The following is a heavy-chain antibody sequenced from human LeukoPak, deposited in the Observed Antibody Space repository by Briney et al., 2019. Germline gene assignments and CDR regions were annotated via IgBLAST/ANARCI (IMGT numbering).Heavy chain of an antibody. D-gene: IGHD3-10*01. V-gene: IGHV3-15*01. CDR2: TKSKTDGRTT. Sequence: GGSLRLSCAASEFSFSNVWTSWVRQAPGKGREWVGRTKSKTDGRTTDYAAPVKGRFTVSRNVAKNTLYLQMNSLKTEDTAVYYCTTDRGDYGSGSHEIYYFYRDVWGEGTTVTVSS. CDR3: TTDRGDYGSGSHEIYYFYRDV. CDR1: EFSFSNVW. J-gene: IGHJ6*03.